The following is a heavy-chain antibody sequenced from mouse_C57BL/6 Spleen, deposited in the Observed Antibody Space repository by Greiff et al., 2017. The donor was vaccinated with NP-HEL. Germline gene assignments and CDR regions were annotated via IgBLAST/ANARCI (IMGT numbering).Heavy chain of an antibody. CDR1: GYAFSSSW. D-gene: IGHD1-1*01. J-gene: IGHJ4*01. CDR3: AGLDGSRGMDY. V-gene: IGHV1-82*01. Sequence: VQLQQSGPELVKPGASVKISCKASGYAFSSSWMNWVKQRPGKGLEWIGRIYPGDGDTNYNGKFKGKATLTADKSSSTAYMQLSSLTSEDSAVYFCAGLDGSRGMDYWGQGTSVTVSS. CDR2: IYPGDGDT.